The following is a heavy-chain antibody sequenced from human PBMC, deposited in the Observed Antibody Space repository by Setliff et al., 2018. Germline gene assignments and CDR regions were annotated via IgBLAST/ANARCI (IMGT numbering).Heavy chain of an antibody. CDR1: GGSVSSGYYY. CDR2: VYYTGRT. D-gene: IGHD3-9*01. V-gene: IGHV4-39*02. CDR3: ARAPNDLGVDWLFNNYFDY. J-gene: IGHJ4*01. Sequence: PSETLSLTCNVSGGSVSSGYYYWDWIRQHPGKGLEWIGTVYYTGRTYYNPSLKSRVTIAVDAPDNHFSLKLRSVTAADTAVYYCARAPNDLGVDWLFNNYFDYWGHGTLVPVSS.